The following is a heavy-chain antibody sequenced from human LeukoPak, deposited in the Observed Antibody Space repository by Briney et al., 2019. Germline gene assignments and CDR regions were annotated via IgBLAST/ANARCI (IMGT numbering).Heavy chain of an antibody. J-gene: IGHJ4*02. V-gene: IGHV3-23*01. CDR2: ISGSGGST. CDR3: AKIVGATKPVDY. D-gene: IGHD1-26*01. CDR1: GFTFSSYA. Sequence: RSLRLSCAASGFTFSSYAMSWVRQAPGKGLEWVSAISGSGGSTYYADSVKGRFTISRDNSKNTLYLQMNSLRAEDTAVYYCAKIVGATKPVDYWGQGTLVTVSS.